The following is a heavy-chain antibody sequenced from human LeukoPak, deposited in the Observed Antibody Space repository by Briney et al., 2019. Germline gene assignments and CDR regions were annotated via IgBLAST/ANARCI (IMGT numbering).Heavy chain of an antibody. CDR2: ITSSRTT. D-gene: IGHD3-10*01. J-gene: IGHJ4*02. Sequence: SETLSLTCTVSGGSISSYYWSWIRQPAGKGLEWIGRITSSRTTNYNPSLKSRLTMSVDTSKNQFSLKLKSVTAAGTAVYYCARDARQELLAGGFDFWGQGALVTVSS. CDR3: ARDARQELLAGGFDF. CDR1: GGSISSYY. V-gene: IGHV4-4*07.